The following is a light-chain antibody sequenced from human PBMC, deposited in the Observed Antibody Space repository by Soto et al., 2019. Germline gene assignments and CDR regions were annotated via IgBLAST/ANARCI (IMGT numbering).Light chain of an antibody. CDR1: SSDVGGYTY. V-gene: IGLV2-8*01. Sequence: QSVLTQPPSASGSPGQSVTISCTGTSSDVGGYTYVSWYQHHPGKAPKLMIFEVSKRPSGVPDRFSGSKSGNTASLTVSGLQAEDESDYYCSSCAGSLVVFGGGTKLTVL. J-gene: IGLJ3*02. CDR3: SSCAGSLVV. CDR2: EVS.